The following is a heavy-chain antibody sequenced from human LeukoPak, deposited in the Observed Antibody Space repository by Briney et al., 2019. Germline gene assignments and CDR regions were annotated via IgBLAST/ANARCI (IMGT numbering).Heavy chain of an antibody. J-gene: IGHJ6*02. D-gene: IGHD4-11*01. CDR3: AILAPTVKGYYYYGMDV. V-gene: IGHV4-34*01. CDR1: AGSFSGYY. Sequence: PSDTLSLTGAVYAGSFSGYYWSWIPQPPGKGLEWIGEINHSGSTNYNPSLKSRVTISVDTSKNQFSLKLSSVTAADTAVYYCAILAPTVKGYYYYGMDVWGQGTTVTVSS. CDR2: INHSGST.